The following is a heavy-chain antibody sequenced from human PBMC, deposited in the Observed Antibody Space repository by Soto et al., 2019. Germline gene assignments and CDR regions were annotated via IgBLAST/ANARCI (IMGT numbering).Heavy chain of an antibody. CDR1: GFTFSSYA. V-gene: IGHV3-23*01. Sequence: PGGSLRLSCAASGFTFSSYAMSWVRQAPGKGLEWVSAISGSGGSTYYADSVKGRFTISGDNSKNTLYLQMNSLRAEDTAVYYCAKDSGGYCSSTSCYAFEYWGQGTLVTVSS. D-gene: IGHD2-2*01. CDR2: ISGSGGST. CDR3: AKDSGGYCSSTSCYAFEY. J-gene: IGHJ4*02.